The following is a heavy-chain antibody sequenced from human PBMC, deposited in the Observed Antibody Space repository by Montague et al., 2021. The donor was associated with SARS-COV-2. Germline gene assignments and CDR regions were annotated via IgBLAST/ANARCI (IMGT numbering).Heavy chain of an antibody. J-gene: IGHJ4*02. V-gene: IGHV4-34*01. Sequence: SETLSLTCVVYGGSFSGYYWSWIRHPPAKGLEWIGVINHSDSTNNNPNPTSRVTISVDTATKQFSLRLNSGSAAATAVYYCARGGGDSYGALDYWGQGTLVTVSS. CDR2: INHSDST. D-gene: IGHD5-18*01. CDR1: GGSFSGYY. CDR3: ARGGGDSYGALDY.